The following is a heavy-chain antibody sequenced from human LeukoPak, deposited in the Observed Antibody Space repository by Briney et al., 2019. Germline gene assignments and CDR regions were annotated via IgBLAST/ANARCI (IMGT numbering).Heavy chain of an antibody. CDR2: ISGSGAYA. Sequence: PGGSLRLSCAASGFTFTNYAMSWVRQAPGKGLEWVSVISGSGAYAYYADSVKGRFTISRDNSKNTLYLQMNSLRAEDTAVYYCAAHYGSTRYSTYDSWGQGTVVTVSS. CDR1: GFTFTNYA. CDR3: AAHYGSTRYSTYDS. V-gene: IGHV3-23*01. J-gene: IGHJ4*02. D-gene: IGHD3-10*01.